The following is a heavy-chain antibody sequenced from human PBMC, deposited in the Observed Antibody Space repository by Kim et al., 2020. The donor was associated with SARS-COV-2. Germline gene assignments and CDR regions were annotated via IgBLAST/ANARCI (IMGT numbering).Heavy chain of an antibody. CDR3: ARERGYSRSGWFDP. CDR1: GGSISSGSYY. D-gene: IGHD2-15*01. CDR2: IYASGST. Sequence: SETLSLTCTVSGGSISSGSYYWSWIRQPAGKGLEWIGRIYASGSTNYNPSLKSRVTISVDTSKNQFSLKLSSVTAADTAVYYCARERGYSRSGWFDPWGQGTLVTVSS. J-gene: IGHJ5*02. V-gene: IGHV4-61*02.